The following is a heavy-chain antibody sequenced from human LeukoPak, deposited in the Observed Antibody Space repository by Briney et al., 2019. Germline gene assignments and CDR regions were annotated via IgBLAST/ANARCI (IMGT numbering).Heavy chain of an antibody. CDR3: AREGATDYYFDP. CDR2: ISDYSGNT. V-gene: IGHV1-18*01. Sequence: RASVKVSCKASGYSLSSNGISWARQAPGQGLEWMGWISDYSGNTKYAQNFQDRVTLTTDRSTNTAYMELRSLRSDDTAVYYCAREGATDYYFDPWGQGTLVTVSS. J-gene: IGHJ4*02. D-gene: IGHD4-11*01. CDR1: GYSLSSNG.